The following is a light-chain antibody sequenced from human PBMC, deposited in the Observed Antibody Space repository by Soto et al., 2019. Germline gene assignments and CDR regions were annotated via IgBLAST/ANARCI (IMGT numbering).Light chain of an antibody. V-gene: IGLV1-44*01. Sequence: QSVLTQPPSASGTPGQRVTISCSGSSSNIGSNTVNWYQQLPETAPKLLIYSNNQRSSGVPDRCSGSKSGTSAALAISGLQSEDEADYYCAAWDDSLNVVVFGGGTQLTVL. CDR2: SNN. J-gene: IGLJ2*01. CDR1: SSNIGSNT. CDR3: AAWDDSLNVVV.